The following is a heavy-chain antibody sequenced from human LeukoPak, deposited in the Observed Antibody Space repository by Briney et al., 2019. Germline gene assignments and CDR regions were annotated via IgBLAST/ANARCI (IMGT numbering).Heavy chain of an antibody. J-gene: IGHJ4*02. D-gene: IGHD4-17*01. Sequence: GGSLRLSCAASGFTFSTYGMHWVRQAPGKGLEWVAFIRYDGRNKYYADSVKGRFTISRDNSKNTLCLQMNSLRAEDTAVYYCAKEIWPTVTTPGHTHFDYWGQGALVTVSS. V-gene: IGHV3-30*02. CDR1: GFTFSTYG. CDR3: AKEIWPTVTTPGHTHFDY. CDR2: IRYDGRNK.